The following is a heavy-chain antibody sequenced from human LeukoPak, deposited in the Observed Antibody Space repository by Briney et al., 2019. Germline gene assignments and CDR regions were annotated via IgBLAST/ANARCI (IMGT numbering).Heavy chain of an antibody. V-gene: IGHV4-39*07. CDR1: GDSISSSTYY. CDR3: ARVTTDAFDI. CDR2: MCYSGNT. D-gene: IGHD3-22*01. J-gene: IGHJ3*02. Sequence: SETLSLTCTSSGDSISSSTYYWGWIRQPPGKGLEWIGSMCYSGNTYYNPSLKSRVTISVDTSKNHFSLKLSSVTAADTAVYYCARVTTDAFDIWGQGTMVTVSS.